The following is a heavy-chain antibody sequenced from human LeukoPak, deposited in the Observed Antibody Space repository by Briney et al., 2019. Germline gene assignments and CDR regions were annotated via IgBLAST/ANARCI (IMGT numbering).Heavy chain of an antibody. J-gene: IGHJ4*02. V-gene: IGHV3-21*01. D-gene: IGHD4-11*01. CDR2: ISSSSSYI. CDR3: ASYSNSGGPCEY. CDR1: GFTFSSYC. Sequence: GGSLRLSCAASGFTFSSYCMNWVRQAPGKGLEWVGSISSSSSYIYYADSVKGRFTISRDNAKNSLYLRIISLRAEDTAVYYCASYSNSGGPCEYWGQGTRATVSS.